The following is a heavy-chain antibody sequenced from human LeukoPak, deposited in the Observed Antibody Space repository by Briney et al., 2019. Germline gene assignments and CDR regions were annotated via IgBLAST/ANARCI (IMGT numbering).Heavy chain of an antibody. V-gene: IGHV4-4*07. CDR3: ARVNIVVVPGVGGYYYYMDV. CDR2: IYTSGST. CDR1: GGSISSYY. Sequence: SETLSLTCTVSGGSISSYYWSWIRQPAGKGLEWIGRIYTSGSTNYNPSLKSRVTMSVDTSKNQFSLKLSSVTAADTAVYYCARVNIVVVPGVGGYYYYMDVWGKGTTVTVSS. J-gene: IGHJ6*03. D-gene: IGHD2-2*01.